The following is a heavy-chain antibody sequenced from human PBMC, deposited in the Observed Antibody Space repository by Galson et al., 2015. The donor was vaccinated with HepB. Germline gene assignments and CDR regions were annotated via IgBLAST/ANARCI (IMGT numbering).Heavy chain of an antibody. Sequence: QSGAEVTKPGESLKISCKGSGYSFTSYWIGWVRQMPGKGLEWMGIIYPGDSDTRYSPSFQGQVTISADKSISTAYLQWSSLKASDTAMYYCARLEYPDDYYYYYMDVWGQGTLVTVSS. V-gene: IGHV5-51*03. CDR1: GYSFTSYW. J-gene: IGHJ6*03. D-gene: IGHD6-6*01. CDR2: IYPGDSDT. CDR3: ARLEYPDDYYYYYMDV.